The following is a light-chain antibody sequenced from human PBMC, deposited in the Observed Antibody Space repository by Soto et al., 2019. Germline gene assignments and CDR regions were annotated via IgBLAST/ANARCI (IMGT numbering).Light chain of an antibody. Sequence: DIPMTQSPSSLSASVGDRVTIHCRASQSISSYLNWYQQKPGKAPKLLIYAASSLQSGVPSRFSGSGSGTDFTLTISSLQPEDFATYYCQQSYSTPVTLGQGTRLEI. CDR2: AAS. V-gene: IGKV1-39*01. CDR1: QSISSY. CDR3: QQSYSTPVT. J-gene: IGKJ5*01.